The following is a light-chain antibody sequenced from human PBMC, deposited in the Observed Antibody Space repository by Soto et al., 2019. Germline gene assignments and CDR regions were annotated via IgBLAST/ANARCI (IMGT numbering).Light chain of an antibody. Sequence: QSALTQPASVSGSPGQSITISCTGTSSDVGGYNYVSWYQQHPGKAPKLMIYDVGNRPSGVSNRFSGSKSGNTASLTISGLQAEDEADHYCSSYTSSSTYVFGTGTKVTVL. CDR3: SSYTSSSTYV. CDR1: SSDVGGYNY. J-gene: IGLJ1*01. CDR2: DVG. V-gene: IGLV2-14*01.